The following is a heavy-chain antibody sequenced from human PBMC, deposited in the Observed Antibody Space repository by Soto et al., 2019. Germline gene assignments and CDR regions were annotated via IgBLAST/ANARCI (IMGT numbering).Heavy chain of an antibody. Sequence: EVQLVESGGGLVQPGGSLRLSCVASGFTFSTDSMNCVRQAPGKRLEWVAHISTSGATRYYADSVQGRFTISRDNAKTSLYLQMDSVRNEDTAVYYCAGFFGSAFDYWGQGTLVTVSS. J-gene: IGHJ4*02. CDR2: ISTSGATR. CDR1: GFTFSTDS. CDR3: AGFFGSAFDY. D-gene: IGHD6-19*01. V-gene: IGHV3-48*02.